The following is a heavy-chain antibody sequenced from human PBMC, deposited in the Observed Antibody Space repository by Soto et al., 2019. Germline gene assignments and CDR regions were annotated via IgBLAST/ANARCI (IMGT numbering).Heavy chain of an antibody. V-gene: IGHV4-34*01. CDR2: INHSGST. D-gene: IGHD2-2*01. CDR1: GGSFSGYY. J-gene: IGHJ4*02. Sequence: SETLSLTCAVYGGSFSGYYWSWIRQPPGKGLEWIGEINHSGSTNYNPSLKSRVTISVDTSKNQFSLKLSSVTAADTALYYCANDIIIIPGAKGLDYWGQGVLVTVSS. CDR3: ANDIIIIPGAKGLDY.